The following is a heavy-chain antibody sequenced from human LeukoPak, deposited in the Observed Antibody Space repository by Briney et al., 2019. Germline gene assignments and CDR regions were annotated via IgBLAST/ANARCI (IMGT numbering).Heavy chain of an antibody. V-gene: IGHV3-11*01. CDR3: ARAHYYFGSRHPYYFDS. J-gene: IGHJ4*02. D-gene: IGHD3-10*01. Sequence: GGSLRLSCAASGFTFSDHYMSWIRQAPGKGLEWISYISTGDTAIFYADSVKGRFTISRDNAKDSLYLQMSSLRAEDTAVYYCARAHYYFGSRHPYYFDSWGQGTLVTVSS. CDR1: GFTFSDHY. CDR2: ISTGDTAI.